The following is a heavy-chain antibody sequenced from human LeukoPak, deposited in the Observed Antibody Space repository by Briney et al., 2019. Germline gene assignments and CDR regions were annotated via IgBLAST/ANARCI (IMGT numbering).Heavy chain of an antibody. CDR3: GKYLQTAVGANDY. CDR1: GFTFSSYP. V-gene: IGHV3-23*01. D-gene: IGHD1-26*01. CDR2: ISGSGGVT. Sequence: GGSLRLSCAASGFTFSSYPMNWVRQAPGKVLEWVSVISGSGGVTFYGDSVQGRFTISRDNSRDTLYLQTTNLRAEDTAVYYCGKYLQTAVGANDYWGQGTLVTVSS. J-gene: IGHJ4*02.